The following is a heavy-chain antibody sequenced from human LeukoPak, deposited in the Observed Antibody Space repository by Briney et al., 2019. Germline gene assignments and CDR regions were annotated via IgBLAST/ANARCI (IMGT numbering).Heavy chain of an antibody. CDR3: TTDLAFWSASPDY. CDR1: GLIFNTAW. J-gene: IGHJ4*02. D-gene: IGHD3-3*01. V-gene: IGHV3-15*01. CDR2: IKSKTYGGTT. Sequence: GGSLRLSCAASGLIFNTAWMGWVRQAPGKGLEWVGRIKSKTYGGTTEYAAPVKGRFTISRDDSKNTLYVQMNSLRTEDTAVYYCTTDLAFWSASPDYWGQGTPVAVSS.